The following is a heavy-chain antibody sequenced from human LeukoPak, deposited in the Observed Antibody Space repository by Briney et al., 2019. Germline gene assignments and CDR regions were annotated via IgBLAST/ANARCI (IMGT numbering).Heavy chain of an antibody. Sequence: ASVKVSCKASGYTFTRYGVSWVRQAPGQGLEWMGWISANNGDTNSAQKFQDRVTMTTDTSTSTAYMELRSLRSDDTAVYYCARDFFHGHCAGLSCFLLDYWGQGSLVTVSS. CDR2: ISANNGDT. CDR1: GYTFTRYG. CDR3: ARDFFHGHCAGLSCFLLDY. V-gene: IGHV1-18*01. J-gene: IGHJ4*02. D-gene: IGHD2-15*01.